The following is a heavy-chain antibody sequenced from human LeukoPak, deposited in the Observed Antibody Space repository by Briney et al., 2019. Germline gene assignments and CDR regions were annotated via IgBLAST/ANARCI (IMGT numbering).Heavy chain of an antibody. D-gene: IGHD6-6*01. V-gene: IGHV4-34*01. CDR3: ARIGAYSSSWGSFYYYYGMDV. J-gene: IGHJ6*02. CDR2: INHSGST. CDR1: GGSFSGYY. Sequence: SEILSLTCAVYGGSFSGYYWSWIRQPPGKGLEWIGEINHSGSTNYNPSLKSRVTISVDTSKNQFSLKLSSVTAADTAVYYCARIGAYSSSWGSFYYYYGMDVWGQGTTVTVSS.